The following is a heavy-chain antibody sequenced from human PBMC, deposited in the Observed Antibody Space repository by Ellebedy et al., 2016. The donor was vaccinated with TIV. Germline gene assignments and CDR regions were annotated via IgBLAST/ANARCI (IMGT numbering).Heavy chain of an antibody. CDR3: AKSGDYCSSTSCPIYYDY. V-gene: IGHV3-23*01. J-gene: IGHJ4*02. CDR2: ISGSGGST. CDR1: GFTFSSYA. D-gene: IGHD2-2*01. Sequence: GGSLRLSXAASGFTFSSYAMSWVRQAPGKGLEWVSAISGSGGSTYYADSVKGRFTISRDNSKNTLYLQMNSLRAEDTAVYYCAKSGDYCSSTSCPIYYDYWGQGTLVTVSS.